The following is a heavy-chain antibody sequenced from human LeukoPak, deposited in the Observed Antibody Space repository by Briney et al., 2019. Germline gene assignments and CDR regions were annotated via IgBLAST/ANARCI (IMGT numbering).Heavy chain of an antibody. CDR2: INHSGST. D-gene: IGHD3-3*02. J-gene: IGHJ4*02. Sequence: PSETLSLTCAVYGGSFSGYYRSWIRQPPGKGLEWIGEINHSGSTNYNPSLESRVSISVDPSKNQFSVRLSSVTAADTAVYYCTRDPFKYYYDSWGQGILVTVSS. CDR3: TRDPFKYYYDS. CDR1: GGSFSGYY. V-gene: IGHV4-34*01.